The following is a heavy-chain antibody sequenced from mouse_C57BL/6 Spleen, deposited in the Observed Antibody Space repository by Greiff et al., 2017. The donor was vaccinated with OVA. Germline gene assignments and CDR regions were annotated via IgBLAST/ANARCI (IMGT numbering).Heavy chain of an antibody. CDR3: ATAQASYAMDY. D-gene: IGHD3-2*02. CDR1: CYTFTSYW. Sequence: QVQLQQPGAELVMPGASVKLSCKASCYTFTSYWMHWVKQRPGQGLEWIGEIDPSDSYTNYNQKFKGKSTLTVDKSSSTAYMQLSSLTSEDSAVYYCATAQASYAMDYWGQGTSVTVSS. V-gene: IGHV1-69*01. J-gene: IGHJ4*01. CDR2: IDPSDSYT.